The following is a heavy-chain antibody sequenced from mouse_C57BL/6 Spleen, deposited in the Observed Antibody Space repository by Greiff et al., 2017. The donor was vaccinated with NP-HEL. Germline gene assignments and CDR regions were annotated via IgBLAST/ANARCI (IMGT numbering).Heavy chain of an antibody. Sequence: VQLQESEAELVKPGASVKLSCKASGYTFTSYWMHWVKQRPGQGLEWIGMIHPNSGSTNYNEKFKSKATLTVDKSYSTAYMQLSSLTSEDSAVYYCARDHGSSFFDYWGQGTTLTVSS. V-gene: IGHV1-64*01. CDR3: ARDHGSSFFDY. CDR1: GYTFTSYW. CDR2: IHPNSGST. D-gene: IGHD1-1*01. J-gene: IGHJ2*01.